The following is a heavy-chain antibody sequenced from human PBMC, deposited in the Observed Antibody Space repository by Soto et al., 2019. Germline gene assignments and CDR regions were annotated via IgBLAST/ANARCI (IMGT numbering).Heavy chain of an antibody. Sequence: GASVKVSCKPSGTTFDSFTFSWVRQAPGQGLEWMGGFVPMFGSASIAQRFQGRVRITADASTGTGYMELSDLRSEDSAIYYCAREDDTTGHYSWFDPWGPGTLVTVSS. J-gene: IGHJ5*02. CDR1: GTTFDSFT. V-gene: IGHV1-69*13. D-gene: IGHD3-9*01. CDR3: AREDDTTGHYSWFDP. CDR2: FVPMFGSA.